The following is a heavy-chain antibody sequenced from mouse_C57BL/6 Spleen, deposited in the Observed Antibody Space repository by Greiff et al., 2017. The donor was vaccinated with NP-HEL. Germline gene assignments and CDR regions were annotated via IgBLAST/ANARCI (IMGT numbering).Heavy chain of an antibody. J-gene: IGHJ1*03. CDR2: IWSGGST. Sequence: QVQLQQSGPGLVQPSQSLSITCTVSGFSLTSYGVHWVRQSPGKGLEWLGVIWSGGSTDSNAAFISRLSISKDNSKSQVFFKMNRLQADDTAIYYCAREGIYYYGSSYYWYFDVWGTGTTVTVSS. CDR3: AREGIYYYGSSYYWYFDV. V-gene: IGHV2-2*01. CDR1: GFSLTSYG. D-gene: IGHD1-1*01.